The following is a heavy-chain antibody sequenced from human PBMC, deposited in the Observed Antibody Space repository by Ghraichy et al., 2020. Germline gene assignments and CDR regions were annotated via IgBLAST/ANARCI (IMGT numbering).Heavy chain of an antibody. D-gene: IGHD4-17*01. Sequence: GGSLRLSCAASGLTFSMYSIHWVRQAPGKGLEWISYISSSATTAYYADSVKGRFSISRDNAKNSVFLQMNGLRDEDTAVYYCARDLVYGVSRLGRKNFDHCGQRTLITVSS. J-gene: IGHJ4*02. CDR2: ISSSATTA. CDR3: ARDLVYGVSRLGRKNFDH. V-gene: IGHV3-48*02. CDR1: GLTFSMYS.